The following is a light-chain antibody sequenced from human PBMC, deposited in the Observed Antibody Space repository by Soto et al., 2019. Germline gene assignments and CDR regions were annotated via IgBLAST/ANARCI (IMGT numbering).Light chain of an antibody. CDR3: CSYAGTYTPL. CDR1: SSDVGGYNY. J-gene: IGLJ2*01. CDR2: DVT. Sequence: QSVLTQPRSVSGSPGQSVTISCTGTSSDVGGYNYVSWYQQHPGKAPKLMIYDVTARPSGVPDRFSGSKSGNTASLTISGLQAEDEADYYCCSYAGTYTPLFGGGTKVTVL. V-gene: IGLV2-11*01.